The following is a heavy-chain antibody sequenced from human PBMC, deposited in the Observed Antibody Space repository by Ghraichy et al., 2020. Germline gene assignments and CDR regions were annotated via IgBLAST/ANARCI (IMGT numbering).Heavy chain of an antibody. CDR1: GGSISSRSHY. CDR2: IYYSGST. D-gene: IGHD1-14*01. Sequence: LSLTCTVSGGSISSRSHYWAWIRQPPGKTLEWIGSIYYSGSTFYNPSLKNRVKISVDTSENQFSLNLTSVTATDTAIYYCSRVYDLDAFDIWGHGTMVTVSS. V-gene: IGHV4-39*01. CDR3: SRVYDLDAFDI. J-gene: IGHJ3*02.